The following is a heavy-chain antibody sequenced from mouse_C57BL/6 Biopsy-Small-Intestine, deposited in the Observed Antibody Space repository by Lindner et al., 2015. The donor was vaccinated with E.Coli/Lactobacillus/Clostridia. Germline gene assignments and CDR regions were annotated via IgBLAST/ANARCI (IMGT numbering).Heavy chain of an antibody. CDR1: GYSFTDYY. CDR2: IYPGDGDI. CDR3: ARRDNGGDYYTLDY. D-gene: IGHD1-1*02. J-gene: IGHJ4*01. Sequence: VQLQESGPEQVKPGASVKISCKASGYSFTDYYMNWVKQRPGKGLEWIGRIYPGDGDINYNGKFKGKATLTSDISSSTAYMQLSSLTSEDSAVYFCARRDNGGDYYTLDYWGQGTSVTVSS. V-gene: IGHV1-82*01.